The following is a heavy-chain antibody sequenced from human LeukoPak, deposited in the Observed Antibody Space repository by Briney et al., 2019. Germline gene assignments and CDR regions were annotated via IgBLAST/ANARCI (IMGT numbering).Heavy chain of an antibody. CDR2: IIPIFGTA. Sequence: SVKVSCKASGGTFSSYTISWVRQAPGQGLEWMGGIIPIFGTANYAQKFQGRVTITTDESTSTAYMELSSLRSEDTAVYYCAREGTAYCGGDCYPDWGQGTLVTVSS. CDR1: GGTFSSYT. CDR3: AREGTAYCGGDCYPD. D-gene: IGHD2-21*02. J-gene: IGHJ4*02. V-gene: IGHV1-69*05.